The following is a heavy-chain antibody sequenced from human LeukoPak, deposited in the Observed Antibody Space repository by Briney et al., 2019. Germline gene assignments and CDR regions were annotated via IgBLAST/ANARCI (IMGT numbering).Heavy chain of an antibody. CDR2: IKEDGSEK. J-gene: IGHJ4*02. Sequence: GGSLRLSRAASGFKFDDYWMNWVRQAPGKGLEWVANIKEDGSEKYYVDSVKGRFTISRDNARNFLYLQMNSLRAEDTAVYYCARAGTSIRGIKVYWGQGTLVTVSS. D-gene: IGHD3-10*01. CDR1: GFKFDDYW. CDR3: ARAGTSIRGIKVY. V-gene: IGHV3-7*03.